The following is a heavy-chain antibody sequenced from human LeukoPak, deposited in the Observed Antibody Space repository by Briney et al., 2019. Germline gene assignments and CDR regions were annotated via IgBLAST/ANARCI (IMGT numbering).Heavy chain of an antibody. V-gene: IGHV3-53*01. D-gene: IGHD4-17*01. J-gene: IGHJ4*02. Sequence: GGSLRLSCAASGFNVSTNYMSWVRQAPGKGLEWVSVLYTDYRGRLTYYADSVKGRFTISRDNSRNTLYFQMNSLRVEDTAMYYCARGPMTTVPFEYWGQGTLVTVSS. CDR1: GFNVSTNY. CDR2: LYTDYRGRLT. CDR3: ARGPMTTVPFEY.